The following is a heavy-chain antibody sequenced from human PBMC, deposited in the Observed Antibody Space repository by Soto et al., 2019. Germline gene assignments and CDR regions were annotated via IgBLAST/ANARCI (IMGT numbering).Heavy chain of an antibody. CDR2: IIPIFGTA. J-gene: IGHJ4*02. CDR1: GGTFSSYA. D-gene: IGHD4-17*01. V-gene: IGHV1-69*13. Sequence: GASVKVSCKASGGTFSSYAISWLRQSPGQGLEWMGGIIPIFGTANYAQKFQGRVTITADESTSTAYMELSSLRSEDTAVYYCARAHSPDYGGNVGYYFDYWGQGTLVTVSS. CDR3: ARAHSPDYGGNVGYYFDY.